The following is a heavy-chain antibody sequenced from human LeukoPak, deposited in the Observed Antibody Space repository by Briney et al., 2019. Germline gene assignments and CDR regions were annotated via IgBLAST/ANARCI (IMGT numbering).Heavy chain of an antibody. V-gene: IGHV1-18*01. CDR3: TTEHNYYDSSGYFAYFDY. J-gene: IGHJ4*02. D-gene: IGHD3-22*01. CDR2: ISAYNGNT. Sequence: ASVKVSCKASGYTFTSYGISWVRQAPGQGLEWMGWISAYNGNTNYAQKLQGRVTMTTDTSTSTAYMELRSLRSDDTAVYYCTTEHNYYDSSGYFAYFDYWGQGTLVTVSS. CDR1: GYTFTSYG.